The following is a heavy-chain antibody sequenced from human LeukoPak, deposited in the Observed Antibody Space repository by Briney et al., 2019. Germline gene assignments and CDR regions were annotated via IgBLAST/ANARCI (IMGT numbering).Heavy chain of an antibody. CDR2: ISYDGSNK. J-gene: IGHJ5*02. Sequence: GGSLRLSCAASGFTFSSYAMHWVRQAPGKGLEWVAVISYDGSNKYYADSVKGRFTISRDNSKNTLYLQMNSLRAEDTAVYYCARVKKVSPNWFDPWGQGTLVTVSS. D-gene: IGHD2-21*01. CDR3: ARVKKVSPNWFDP. V-gene: IGHV3-30*04. CDR1: GFTFSSYA.